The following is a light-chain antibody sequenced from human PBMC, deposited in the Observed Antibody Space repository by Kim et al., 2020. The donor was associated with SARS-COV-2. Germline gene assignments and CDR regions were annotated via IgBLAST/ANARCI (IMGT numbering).Light chain of an antibody. V-gene: IGLV1-40*01. CDR1: SYNIGAGYD. CDR3: QSYDSSLSGHVV. Sequence: VTISCTGSSYNIGAGYDVHWYQQLPGTAPKLLIYGNSNRPSGVPDRFSGSKSGTSASLAITGLQAEDEADYYCQSYDSSLSGHVVFGGGTKLTVL. CDR2: GNS. J-gene: IGLJ2*01.